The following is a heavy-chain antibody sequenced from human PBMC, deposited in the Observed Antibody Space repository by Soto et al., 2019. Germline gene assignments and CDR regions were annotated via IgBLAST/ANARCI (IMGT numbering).Heavy chain of an antibody. Sequence: GASVKVSCKASGYNFTRYSIHWVRQAPGQSLEWMGWTNIGNGNTYYSQKFQGRVTITRDTSASTAYMELSSVTAADTAVYYCARVDSPPYGSGKSGYYYYYMDVWGKGTTVTVSS. V-gene: IGHV1-3*04. CDR1: GYNFTRYS. CDR3: ARVDSPPYGSGKSGYYYYYMDV. J-gene: IGHJ6*03. D-gene: IGHD3-10*01. CDR2: TNIGNGNT.